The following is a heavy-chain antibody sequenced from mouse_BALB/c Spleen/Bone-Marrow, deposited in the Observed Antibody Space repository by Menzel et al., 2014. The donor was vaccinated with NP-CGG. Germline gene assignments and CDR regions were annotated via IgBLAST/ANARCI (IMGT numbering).Heavy chain of an antibody. V-gene: IGHV14-3*02. CDR2: IDPANGNT. CDR3: ANYYYGYYFDY. J-gene: IGHJ2*01. CDR1: GFNIKDTY. Sequence: SGAELVKPGASVKLSCTASGFNIKDTYMHWVKQRPEQGLEWIGRIDPANGNTKYDPKFQDKATITADTSSNTAYLQLSSLTSEDTAVYYCANYYYGYYFDYWGQGTTLTVSS. D-gene: IGHD1-1*01.